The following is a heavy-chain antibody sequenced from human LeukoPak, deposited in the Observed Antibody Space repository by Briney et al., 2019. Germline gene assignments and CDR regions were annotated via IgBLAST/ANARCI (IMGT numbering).Heavy chain of an antibody. Sequence: GGSLRLSCAASGFTFDDYGMSWVRHAPGKGVEWVSGINWNGGSTVYADSVKGRFTISRDNAKNSLYLQMNSLRAEDTALYYCARGARGVSGYYFDFWGQGTLVTVSS. CDR3: ARGARGVSGYYFDF. CDR1: GFTFDDYG. D-gene: IGHD3-10*01. J-gene: IGHJ4*02. V-gene: IGHV3-20*04. CDR2: INWNGGST.